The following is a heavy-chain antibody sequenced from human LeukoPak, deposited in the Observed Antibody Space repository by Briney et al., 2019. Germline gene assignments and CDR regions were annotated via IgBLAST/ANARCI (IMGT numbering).Heavy chain of an antibody. Sequence: SEALSLTCTVSGGSISSYYWSWIRQSPGKGLEWIGYIYNSGSTNYNPSLKSRVTISVDTSKNQFSLKLSSVTAADTAVYHCAREYCSSTSCYFDYWGQGTLVTVSS. V-gene: IGHV4-59*01. D-gene: IGHD2-2*01. CDR2: IYNSGST. J-gene: IGHJ4*02. CDR1: GGSISSYY. CDR3: AREYCSSTSCYFDY.